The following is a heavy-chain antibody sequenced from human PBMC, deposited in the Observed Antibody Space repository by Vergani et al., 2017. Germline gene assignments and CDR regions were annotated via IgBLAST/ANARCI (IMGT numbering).Heavy chain of an antibody. D-gene: IGHD5-12*01. CDR2: ISGSGGST. V-gene: IGHV3-23*01. CDR1: GFTFNHYA. J-gene: IGHJ6*02. Sequence: EVQLLESRGDLVQPGGSLRLSCAASGFTFNHYAMNWVRQAPGKGLEWVSGISGSGGSTYYARSVKGRFTISIDSSKNTLYLQMNSLSAGDTAVYYFAKANPRNSGYDYLYYYHAMDVWGQGTTVTVSS. CDR3: AKANPRNSGYDYLYYYHAMDV.